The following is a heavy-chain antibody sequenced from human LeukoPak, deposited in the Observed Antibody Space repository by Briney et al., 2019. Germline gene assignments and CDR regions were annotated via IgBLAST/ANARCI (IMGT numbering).Heavy chain of an antibody. V-gene: IGHV3-21*01. Sequence: KAGGSLRLSCAASGFSFSNYDMNWVRQAPGKGLEWVSSISSSSGYIYYSDSVKGRFTISRDNAKNSLYLQMNSLRAEDTAVYYCARGLAAAISDYWGQGTLVTVSS. CDR3: ARGLAAAISDY. D-gene: IGHD6-13*01. J-gene: IGHJ4*02. CDR1: GFSFSNYD. CDR2: ISSSSGYI.